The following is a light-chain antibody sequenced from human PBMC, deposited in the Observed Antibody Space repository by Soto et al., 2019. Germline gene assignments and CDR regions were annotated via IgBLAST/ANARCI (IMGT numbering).Light chain of an antibody. Sequence: QSVLTQPASVSGSPGQSITISCTGTSSDVGNYKYVSWYQQHPGKAPKLMIYEVSNRPSGVSNRFSGSNSGNTASLTISGLQAEDEADYYCTSYSRYRVLVFGGGTKVTVL. CDR2: EVS. CDR3: TSYSRYRVLV. CDR1: SSDVGNYKY. V-gene: IGLV2-14*01. J-gene: IGLJ3*02.